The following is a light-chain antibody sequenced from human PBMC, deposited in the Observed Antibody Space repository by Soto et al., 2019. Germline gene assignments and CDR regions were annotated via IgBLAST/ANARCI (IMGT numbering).Light chain of an antibody. CDR3: CSHAGSYEV. J-gene: IGLJ2*01. CDR2: DVS. CDR1: SSDVGGYHY. V-gene: IGLV2-11*01. Sequence: QSVLTQPRSVSGSPGQSVTISCTGTSSDVGGYHYVSWYQQHPGKAPKVMIYDVSKRPSGVSDRFSGSKSDNTASLTISGLQAEDEADYYCCSHAGSYEVFGGGTKVTVL.